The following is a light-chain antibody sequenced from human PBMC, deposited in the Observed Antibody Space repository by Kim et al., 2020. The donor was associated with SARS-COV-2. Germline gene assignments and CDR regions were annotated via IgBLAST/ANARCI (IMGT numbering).Light chain of an antibody. Sequence: QSALNQPPSASGTPGQRVTISCSGSTSNFGSSYVYWYRHLPGTAPTLLIYRNNQRPSGVPDRFSGSKSGTSASLAISGLRSEDEADYYCSAWDDSLNGRVFGGGTQLTVL. CDR2: RNN. CDR3: SAWDDSLNGRV. V-gene: IGLV1-47*01. J-gene: IGLJ3*02. CDR1: TSNFGSSY.